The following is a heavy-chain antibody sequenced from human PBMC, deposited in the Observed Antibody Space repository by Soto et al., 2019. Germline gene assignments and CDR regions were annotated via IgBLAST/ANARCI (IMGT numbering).Heavy chain of an antibody. D-gene: IGHD1-26*01. CDR1: GGSISSHY. J-gene: IGHJ4*02. V-gene: IGHV4-59*11. CDR3: ARTQSYSGTYWGGFVD. CDR2: IYYSGST. Sequence: QVQLQESGPGLVKPWETLALTCSVSGGSISSHYWSWIRQPPGKGLEWIGSIYYSGSTNYHPSLQNRVTRSLDAPKNQFSLKLSSVTAADTAVYYCARTQSYSGTYWGGFVDWGQGTLVTVSS.